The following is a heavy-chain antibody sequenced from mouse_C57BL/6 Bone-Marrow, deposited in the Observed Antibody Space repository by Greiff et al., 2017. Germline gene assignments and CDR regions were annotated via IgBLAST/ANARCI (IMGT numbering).Heavy chain of an antibody. J-gene: IGHJ1*03. CDR2: IWSGGST. V-gene: IGHV2-2*01. CDR3: ARNLGTTVVAPRYFDV. CDR1: GFSLTSYG. Sequence: VQLQQSGPGLVQPSQSLSITCTVSGFSLTSYGVHWVRQSPGKGLEWLGVIWSGGSTDYNAAFISRLSISKDNSKSQVFFKMNSLQADDTAIYYCARNLGTTVVAPRYFDVWGTGTTVTVSS. D-gene: IGHD1-1*01.